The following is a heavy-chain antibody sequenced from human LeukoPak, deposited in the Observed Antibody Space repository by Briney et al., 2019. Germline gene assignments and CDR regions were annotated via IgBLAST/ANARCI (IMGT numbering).Heavy chain of an antibody. CDR3: ARDQVLGAPAAIRGYYYYYYGMDV. CDR2: IISSSYM. V-gene: IGHV3-21*01. Sequence: PGGSLRLSCAASGFTFSADSMSWFRQAPGKGLEWVSSIISSSYMYYADSVKGRFTISRDNAKNSLYLQMNSLRAEDTAVYYCARDQVLGAPAAIRGYYYYYYGMDVWGQGTTVTVSS. J-gene: IGHJ6*02. D-gene: IGHD2-2*02. CDR1: GFTFSADS.